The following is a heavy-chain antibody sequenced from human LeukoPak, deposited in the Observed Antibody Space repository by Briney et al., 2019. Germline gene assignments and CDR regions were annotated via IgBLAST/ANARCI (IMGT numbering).Heavy chain of an antibody. J-gene: IGHJ3*01. V-gene: IGHV3-53*01. CDR1: GFTVSNNY. CDR3: ARGPPQDANGYYPDAFDV. Sequence: GGSLRLSCAASGFTVSNNYMSWVRQAPGKGLEWVSVIYSGGSTYYVDSVKGRFTISRDNSKDTLYLQMNSLRAEDTAVYYCARGPPQDANGYYPDAFDVWGQGTVVTVSS. CDR2: IYSGGST. D-gene: IGHD3-22*01.